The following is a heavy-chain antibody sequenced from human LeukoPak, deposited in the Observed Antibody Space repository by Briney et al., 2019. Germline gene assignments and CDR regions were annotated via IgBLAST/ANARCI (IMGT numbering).Heavy chain of an antibody. CDR2: IYYSGST. V-gene: IGHV4-39*07. J-gene: IGHJ4*02. Sequence: PSETLSLTCTVSGGSISSSSYYWGWIRQPPGKGLEWIGSIYYSGSTYYNPSLKSRVTISVDTSKNQFSLKLSSVTAADTAVYYCARDQSRDGYNYDYWGQGTLVTVSS. CDR1: GGSISSSSYY. CDR3: ARDQSRDGYNYDY. D-gene: IGHD5-24*01.